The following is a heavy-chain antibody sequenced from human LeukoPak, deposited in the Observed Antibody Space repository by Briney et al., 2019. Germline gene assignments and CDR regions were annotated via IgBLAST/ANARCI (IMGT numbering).Heavy chain of an antibody. D-gene: IGHD6-13*01. V-gene: IGHV4-39*07. CDR3: ARELKAAAPFDP. Sequence: SETLSLTCTVTGGSISSSSYYWVWIREPPGKGLEWIGSIYYSGSTYYNPSLKSRVTISVDTSKNQFSLKLSSVTAADTAVYYCARELKAAAPFDPWGQGTLVTVSS. CDR2: IYYSGST. CDR1: GGSISSSSYY. J-gene: IGHJ5*02.